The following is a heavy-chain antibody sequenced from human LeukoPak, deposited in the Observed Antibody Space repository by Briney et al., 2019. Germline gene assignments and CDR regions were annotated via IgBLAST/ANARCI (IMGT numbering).Heavy chain of an antibody. CDR2: ISGSGGST. D-gene: IGHD6-6*01. V-gene: IGHV3-23*01. J-gene: IGHJ4*02. Sequence: PGGSLRLSCAASGFTFSSYAMSWVRQAPGKGLEWVSAISGSGGSTYYADSVKGRFTISRDNSKNTLYLQMNSLRAEDTAVYYCAKDPISSIAARPYYLDYWGQGTLVTVSS. CDR1: GFTFSSYA. CDR3: AKDPISSIAARPYYLDY.